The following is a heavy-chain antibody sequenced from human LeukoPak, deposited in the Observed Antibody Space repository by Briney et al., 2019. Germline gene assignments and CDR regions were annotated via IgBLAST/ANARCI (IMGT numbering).Heavy chain of an antibody. J-gene: IGHJ4*02. CDR1: GGSFSGYY. CDR3: ARVYDSSGYYLDY. D-gene: IGHD3-22*01. V-gene: IGHV4-34*01. Sequence: QASETLSLTCAVYGGSFSGYYWSWIRQPPGKGLEWIGEINHSGSTNYNPSLKSRVTISVDTSKNQFSLKLSSVTAADTAVYYCARVYDSSGYYLDYWGQGTLVTVSS. CDR2: INHSGST.